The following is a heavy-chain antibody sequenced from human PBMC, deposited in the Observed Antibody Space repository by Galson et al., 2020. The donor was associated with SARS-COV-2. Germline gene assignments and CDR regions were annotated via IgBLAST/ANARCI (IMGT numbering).Heavy chain of an antibody. Sequence: SETLSLTCTVSGGSIKSGPYYWRWIRHAAAKGLVGIGRVYISGSANYNPSLKSRVTISADRSKNLSFLELRSVTAADTAVYHCARDYYYMDVWGKGTTVTISS. V-gene: IGHV4-61*02. CDR1: GGSIKSGPYY. CDR2: VYISGSA. CDR3: ARDYYYMDV. J-gene: IGHJ6*03.